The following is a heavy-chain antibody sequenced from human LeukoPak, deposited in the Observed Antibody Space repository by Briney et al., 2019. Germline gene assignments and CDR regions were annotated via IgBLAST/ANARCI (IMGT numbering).Heavy chain of an antibody. D-gene: IGHD1-26*01. J-gene: IGHJ4*02. Sequence: GGSLRLSCAASGFTFSSYSMNWVRQAPGRGLEWVSAISGSGGSTYYADSVKGRFTISRDNSKNTLYLQMNSLRAEDTAVYYCAKAVVGALDYWGQGALVTVSS. CDR2: ISGSGGST. CDR1: GFTFSSYS. V-gene: IGHV3-23*01. CDR3: AKAVVGALDY.